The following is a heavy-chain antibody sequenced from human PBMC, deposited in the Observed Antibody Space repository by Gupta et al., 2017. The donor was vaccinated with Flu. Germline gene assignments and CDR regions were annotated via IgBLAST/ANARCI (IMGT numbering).Heavy chain of an antibody. CDR2: VDYTDAT. J-gene: IGHJ2*01. CDR1: GDSIKGKLMY. CDR3: ATSTTGTLWDWHFDV. Sequence: QLQLQESGPGLVKLSEALSLTCTVSGDSIKGKLMYWRLFRHPPGKGLQWLGTVDYTDATYYNPSLKSRLTVSRDTSKNQFSLRLDSVTPADTAAYFCATSTTGTLWDWHFDVWGRGALLSVSS. V-gene: IGHV4-39*01. D-gene: IGHD1-1*01.